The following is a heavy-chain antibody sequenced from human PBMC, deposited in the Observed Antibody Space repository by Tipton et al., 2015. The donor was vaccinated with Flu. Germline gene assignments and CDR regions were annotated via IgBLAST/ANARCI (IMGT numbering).Heavy chain of an antibody. CDR1: GFSFSSYS. D-gene: IGHD4-11*01. CDR3: ARRDYSNYVSEPKNWFDP. V-gene: IGHV4-38-2*01. Sequence: LRLSCVASGFSFSSYSMKWVRQPPGKGLEWIGNICQSGSTYDNPSLKSRVTISVDRSKNQFSLKLTSVTAADTALYYCARRDYSNYVSEPKNWFDPWGQGTLVTVSS. CDR2: ICQSGST. J-gene: IGHJ5*02.